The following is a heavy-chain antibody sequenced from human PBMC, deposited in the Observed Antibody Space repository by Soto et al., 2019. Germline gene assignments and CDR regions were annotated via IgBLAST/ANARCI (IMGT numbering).Heavy chain of an antibody. J-gene: IGHJ4*02. V-gene: IGHV1-2*02. Sequence: ASVKVSCKASGYTFTDYYVHWVRQAPGQGLEWMGWINPNSGGTKSAQKFQGRVTMTRDTSISTAYMELSRLRSDDTAVYYCARREGDYYDSSGYHYYFDYWGQGTLVT. CDR1: GYTFTDYY. D-gene: IGHD3-22*01. CDR3: ARREGDYYDSSGYHYYFDY. CDR2: INPNSGGT.